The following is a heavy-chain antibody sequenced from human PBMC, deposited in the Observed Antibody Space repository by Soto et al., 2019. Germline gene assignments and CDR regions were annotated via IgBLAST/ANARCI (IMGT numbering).Heavy chain of an antibody. CDR3: VRGTTAWRGMDF. D-gene: IGHD1-1*01. CDR1: GFTVRTYC. Sequence: PGGSLRISRAASGFTVRTYCMPWVRHTPGRGLVWVSRTCRYGRELYYADSVKGRFTISRDDAKNTLYLQMDSLRVEDTGIYYCVRGTTAWRGMDFWGQGALVTVSS. J-gene: IGHJ4*02. CDR2: TCRYGREL. V-gene: IGHV3-74*01.